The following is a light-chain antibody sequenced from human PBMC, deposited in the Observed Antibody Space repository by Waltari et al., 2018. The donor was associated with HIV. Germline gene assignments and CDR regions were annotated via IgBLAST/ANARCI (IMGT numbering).Light chain of an antibody. CDR1: SSDVGGYNY. V-gene: IGLV2-14*03. CDR3: SSYTSSNPVV. J-gene: IGLJ3*02. Sequence: QSALTQPASVSGSPGQSITISCPGTSSDVGGYNYVSWYQQHPGKAPKLMIYDDSNRPSGVSNRFSGSKSGNTASLTISGLQAEDEADYYCSSYTSSNPVVFGGGTKLTVL. CDR2: DDS.